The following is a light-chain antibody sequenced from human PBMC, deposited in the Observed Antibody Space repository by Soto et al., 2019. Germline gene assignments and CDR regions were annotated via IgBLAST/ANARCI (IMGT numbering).Light chain of an antibody. Sequence: IQLTQSPSSLSASVGDRVSITCRASQSISTHLSWYQQKPGKAPKLLIYAASSLQSWVPSRFTGSGSGTEFTLTISSLQPDDFASYYCQQYYSYSPLTFGGGTKVDI. J-gene: IGKJ4*01. V-gene: IGKV1-39*01. CDR1: QSISTH. CDR2: AAS. CDR3: QQYYSYSPLT.